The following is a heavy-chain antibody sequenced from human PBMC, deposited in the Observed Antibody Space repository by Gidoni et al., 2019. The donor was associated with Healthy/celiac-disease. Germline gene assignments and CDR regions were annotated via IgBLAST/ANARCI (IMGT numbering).Heavy chain of an antibody. CDR3: AKDLRQDPSLDY. Sequence: EVQLLESGGGLVQPGGSLRLSCAASGFSFSSYAMSWVRQAPGKGREWVSAIRGSGGSTYYADSVKGRFTISRDNSKNTLYLQMNSLRAEDTAVYYCAKDLRQDPSLDYWGQGTLVTVSS. J-gene: IGHJ4*02. CDR1: GFSFSSYA. CDR2: IRGSGGST. V-gene: IGHV3-23*01.